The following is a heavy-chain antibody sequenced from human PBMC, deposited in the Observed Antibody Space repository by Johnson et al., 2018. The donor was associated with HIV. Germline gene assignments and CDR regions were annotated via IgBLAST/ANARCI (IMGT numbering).Heavy chain of an antibody. V-gene: IGHV3-20*04. D-gene: IGHD6-19*01. CDR3: AILLGQWGGVFDI. CDR1: GFIFDDYG. CDR2: INWNGGST. J-gene: IGHJ3*02. Sequence: VQLVESGGGVVQPGGSQRLSCAASGFIFDDYGMSWVRQAPGKGLEWGSSINWNGGSTGYADSVKGRFTISRDNSKNTLYMQMNSLRVEDTAVYYCAILLGQWGGVFDIWGQGRMVTVSS.